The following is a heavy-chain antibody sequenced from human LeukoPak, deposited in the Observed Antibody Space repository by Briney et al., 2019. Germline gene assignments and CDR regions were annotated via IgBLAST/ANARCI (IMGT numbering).Heavy chain of an antibody. J-gene: IGHJ6*02. CDR3: ARAPPIVLMVYAPRRSGMDA. CDR2: INHSGST. D-gene: IGHD2-8*01. Sequence: SETLSLTCAVYGGSFSGYYWSWIRQPPGKGLEWIGEINHSGSTNYNPSLKSRVTISVDTSKNQFSLKLSSVTAADTAVYYCARAPPIVLMVYAPRRSGMDAWGQGTTVTVSS. V-gene: IGHV4-34*01. CDR1: GGSFSGYY.